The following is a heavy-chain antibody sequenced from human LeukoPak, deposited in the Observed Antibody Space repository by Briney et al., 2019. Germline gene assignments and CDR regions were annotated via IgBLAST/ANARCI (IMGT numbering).Heavy chain of an antibody. Sequence: ASVKVSCKASGYTFTDYALHWVRQVPGQRLEWMGWITTGRGETRYSQEFQRRITFTRDTSASTVYMDLSDLRSEDTAVYYCARGGKQWRGGNYFDSWGQGTLVAVSS. CDR2: ITTGRGET. CDR3: ARGGKQWRGGNYFDS. CDR1: GYTFTDYA. D-gene: IGHD6-19*01. J-gene: IGHJ4*02. V-gene: IGHV1-3*03.